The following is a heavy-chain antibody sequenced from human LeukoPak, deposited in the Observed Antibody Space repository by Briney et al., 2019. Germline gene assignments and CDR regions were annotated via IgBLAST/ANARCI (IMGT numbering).Heavy chain of an antibody. CDR3: ARGMYSSSWYGDY. Sequence: PGGSLRLSCAASGFTFSSYAVSWVRPAPRKGLEWVSAISGSGGSTYYADAVRGRFTISRDNSKNTLYLQMNSLRAEDTAVYYCARGMYSSSWYGDYWGQGTLVTVSS. CDR2: ISGSGGST. CDR1: GFTFSSYA. D-gene: IGHD6-13*01. J-gene: IGHJ4*02. V-gene: IGHV3-23*01.